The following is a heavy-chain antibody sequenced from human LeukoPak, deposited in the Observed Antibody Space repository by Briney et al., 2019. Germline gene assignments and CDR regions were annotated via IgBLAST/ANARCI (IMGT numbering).Heavy chain of an antibody. J-gene: IGHJ6*03. CDR1: GFTFDDYA. CDR2: ISWNSDSI. CDR3: ARGGAEMANYYYYMDV. D-gene: IGHD5-24*01. Sequence: GGSLRLSCAVSGFTFDDYAMHWVRQVPGKGPEWVSGISWNSDSIGYGDSVKGRFTISRDNAKNSLYLQMNSLRAEDTAVYYCARGGAEMANYYYYMDVWGKGTTVTISS. V-gene: IGHV3-9*01.